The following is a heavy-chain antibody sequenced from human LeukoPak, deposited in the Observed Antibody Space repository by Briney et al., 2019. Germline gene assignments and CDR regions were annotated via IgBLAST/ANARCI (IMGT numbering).Heavy chain of an antibody. CDR1: GDSINSYY. CDR2: IYYSGST. CDR3: ARAPRQQLVTGWFDK. V-gene: IGHV4-59*01. Sequence: SETLSLTCTVSGDSINSYYWTWIRQPPGKGLEWIGYIYYSGSTNYNPSLKSRVTISVDTSKNQFSLRLTSVTAADTAVYYCARAPRQQLVTGWFDKWGQGTLVTVSS. D-gene: IGHD6-13*01. J-gene: IGHJ5*02.